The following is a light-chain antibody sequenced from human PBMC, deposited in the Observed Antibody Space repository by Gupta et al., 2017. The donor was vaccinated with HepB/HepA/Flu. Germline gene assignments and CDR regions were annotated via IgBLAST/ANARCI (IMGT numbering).Light chain of an antibody. Sequence: RAVSGSPGQSVTISCTGTSSAAGGYEHVCWYQHAPGKAPKVMIYDVANRPSGVPDRFSGSKSGNTASLTISGLQAEDEADYYCCSYAGSHSFVFGTGTKVTVL. V-gene: IGLV2-11*01. CDR1: SSAAGGYEH. J-gene: IGLJ1*01. CDR3: CSYAGSHSFV. CDR2: DVA.